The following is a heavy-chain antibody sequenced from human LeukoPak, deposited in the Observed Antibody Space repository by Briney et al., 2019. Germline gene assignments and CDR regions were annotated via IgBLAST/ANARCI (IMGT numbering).Heavy chain of an antibody. J-gene: IGHJ4*02. D-gene: IGHD6-19*01. CDR2: INHSGST. CDR3: ARDQGAVAGTFDY. V-gene: IGHV4-34*01. CDR1: GGSFSGYY. Sequence: SETLSLTCAVYGGSFSGYYWSWIRQPPGMGLEWIGEINHSGSTNYNPSLKSRVTISVDTSKNQFSLKLTSVTAADTAVYYCARDQGAVAGTFDYWGQGTLVTVSS.